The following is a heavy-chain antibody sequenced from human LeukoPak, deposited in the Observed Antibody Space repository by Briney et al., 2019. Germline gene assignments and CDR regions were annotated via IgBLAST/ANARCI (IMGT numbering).Heavy chain of an antibody. CDR1: GFSFSTYW. D-gene: IGHD6-19*01. J-gene: IGHJ4*02. CDR2: IKQDGSEI. CDR3: ARDGKAVASDY. V-gene: IGHV3-7*01. Sequence: GGSLRLSCAASGFSFSTYWMTWVRQAPGKGLEWVAKIKQDGSEIYYVDSVKGRFTLSRDNAKNSLYLQMNSLRAEDTAVYYCARDGKAVASDYWGQGTLVTVSS.